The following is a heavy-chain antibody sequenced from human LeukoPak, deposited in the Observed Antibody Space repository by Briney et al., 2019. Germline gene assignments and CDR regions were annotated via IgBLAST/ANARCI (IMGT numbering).Heavy chain of an antibody. V-gene: IGHV3-33*01. J-gene: IGHJ5*02. CDR2: IWYDGSNK. D-gene: IGHD2-21*01. CDR1: GFTFSSYG. Sequence: GGSLRLSCAASGFTFSSYGMHWVRQAPGKGLEWVAVIWYDGSNKYYADSVKGRFTISRDNSKNTLYLQMNSLRAEDTAVYYCARAPRLWLRVWFDPWGQGTLVTVSS. CDR3: ARAPRLWLRVWFDP.